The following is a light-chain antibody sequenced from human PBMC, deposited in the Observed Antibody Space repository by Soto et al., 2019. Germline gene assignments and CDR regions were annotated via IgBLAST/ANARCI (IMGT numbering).Light chain of an antibody. J-gene: IGKJ4*02. CDR2: DAS. V-gene: IGKV1-5*01. Sequence: DIQMTQSPSTLSASVGDRVTITCRASQSISSWLAWYQQKLGRAPRLLIYDASSLESGVPSRFSGSGYGTEFTLTISILQPDDFATYYCQQYNYYSSLTFGGGTKVDIK. CDR3: QQYNYYSSLT. CDR1: QSISSW.